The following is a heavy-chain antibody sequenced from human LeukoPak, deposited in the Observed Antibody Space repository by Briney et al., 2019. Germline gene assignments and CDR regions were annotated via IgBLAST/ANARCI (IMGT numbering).Heavy chain of an antibody. V-gene: IGHV3-66*02. Sequence: GSLRLSCAASGFTVSSNYMSWVRQAPGKGLEWVSVIYSGGSTYYADSVKGRFTISRDNSKNTLYLQMNSLRAEDTAVYYCARDASPSLEWLHPSTYYYYMDVWGKGTTVTVSS. CDR2: IYSGGST. CDR1: GFTVSSNY. CDR3: ARDASPSLEWLHPSTYYYYMDV. J-gene: IGHJ6*03. D-gene: IGHD3-3*01.